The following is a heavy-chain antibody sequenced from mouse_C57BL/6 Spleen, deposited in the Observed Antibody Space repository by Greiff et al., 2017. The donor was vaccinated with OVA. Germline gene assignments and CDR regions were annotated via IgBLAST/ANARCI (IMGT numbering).Heavy chain of an antibody. CDR1: GYAFSSSW. V-gene: IGHV1-82*01. CDR3: AIGYFDY. CDR2: IYPGDGDT. Sequence: QVQLQQSGPELVKPGASVKISCKASGYAFSSSWMNWVKQRPGKGLEWIGRIYPGDGDTNYNGKFTGKATLTADKSSSTAYMQLSSLTSEDSAVYFCAIGYFDYWGQGTTLTVSS. J-gene: IGHJ2*01.